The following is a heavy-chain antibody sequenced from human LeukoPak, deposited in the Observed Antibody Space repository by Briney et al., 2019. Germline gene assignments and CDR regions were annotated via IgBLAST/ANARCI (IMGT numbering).Heavy chain of an antibody. CDR1: GGSFSGYY. D-gene: IGHD3-22*01. J-gene: IGHJ4*02. CDR2: INHSGST. CDR3: ARVSSRRLPPSYSYDRRNYFDY. Sequence: SETLSLTCAVYGGSFSGYYWSWIRQPPGKGLEWIGQINHSGSTNYGPSLKSRVTISVDTSKNQFSLKLSSVTAADTAVYYCARVSSRRLPPSYSYDRRNYFDYWGQGTLVTVSS. V-gene: IGHV4-34*01.